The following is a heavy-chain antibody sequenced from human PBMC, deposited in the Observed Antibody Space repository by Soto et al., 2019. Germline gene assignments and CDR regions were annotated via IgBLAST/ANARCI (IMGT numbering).Heavy chain of an antibody. CDR3: ARTFDKITYHLDY. J-gene: IGHJ4*01. D-gene: IGHD3-9*01. CDR2: ISFDGNSL. Sequence: QVHLVESGGGVVQPGRSLRLSCAASQFSFRSYAMHWIRQSPGKGLEWVAVISFDGNSLHYADSVRDRFTISRDNSKNTPDLQMKNLGPEDTAVYYCARTFDKITYHLDYRGQGNGGTVPS. V-gene: IGHV3-30-3*01. CDR1: QFSFRSYA.